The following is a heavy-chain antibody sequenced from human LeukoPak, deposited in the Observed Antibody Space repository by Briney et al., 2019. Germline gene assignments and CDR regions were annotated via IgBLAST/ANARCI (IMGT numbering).Heavy chain of an antibody. CDR2: ISGSGGST. D-gene: IGHD6-19*01. J-gene: IGHJ4*02. V-gene: IGHV3-23*01. Sequence: HPGGSLRLSCAASGFTFSSYAMSWVRQAPGKGLEWVSAISGSGGSTYYADSVKGRFTISRDNSKNTLYLQMNSLRAEDTAVYYCAKSHSSGWYDPNYFDYWGQGTLVTVSS. CDR3: AKSHSSGWYDPNYFDY. CDR1: GFTFSSYA.